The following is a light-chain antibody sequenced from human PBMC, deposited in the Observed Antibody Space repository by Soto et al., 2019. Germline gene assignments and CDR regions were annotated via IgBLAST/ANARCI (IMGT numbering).Light chain of an antibody. CDR1: SSDVGGYNY. CDR3: SSYTTISPHVV. V-gene: IGLV2-14*01. Sequence: QSALTQPASVSGSPGQSITISCTGTSSDVGGYNYVSWYQQHPGKAPKLMIYDVSNRPSGVSNRLSGSKSGNTASLTISGLQAEDETDYYCSSYTTISPHVVFGGGTKLTVL. CDR2: DVS. J-gene: IGLJ2*01.